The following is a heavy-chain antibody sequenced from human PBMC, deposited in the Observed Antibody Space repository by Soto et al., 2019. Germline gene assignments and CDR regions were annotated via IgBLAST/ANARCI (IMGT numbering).Heavy chain of an antibody. CDR3: ARERREEIHDGYDIDY. V-gene: IGHV4-4*07. Sequence: PSVTMSLTCTVAGETIINYCLSWIRKPAGKGLEWIGRIYTSGSTDYNPSLRSRVAISIDTSKNQFSLKVTSMTAADTAVYYCARERREEIHDGYDIDYWGQGTLVTVSS. J-gene: IGHJ4*02. D-gene: IGHD5-12*01. CDR1: GETIINYC. CDR2: IYTSGST.